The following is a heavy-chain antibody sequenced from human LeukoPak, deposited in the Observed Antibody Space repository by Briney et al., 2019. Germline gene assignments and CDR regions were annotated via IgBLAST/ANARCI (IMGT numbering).Heavy chain of an antibody. J-gene: IGHJ4*02. CDR1: NYYISSGSY. CDR3: ARANDRGGTSPLDY. CDR2: IYHTGSA. V-gene: IGHV4-38-2*01. D-gene: IGHD2-2*01. Sequence: RPSETLSLTCGVSNYYISSGSYWSWIRQPPGKGLEWIGSIYHTGSAYYSSSLQGRVTISVDTSKNQFSVKLSSVTAADTAVYYCARANDRGGTSPLDYWGQGTLVTVSS.